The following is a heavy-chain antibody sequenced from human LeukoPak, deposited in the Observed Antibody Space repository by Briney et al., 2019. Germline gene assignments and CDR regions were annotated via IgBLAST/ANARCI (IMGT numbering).Heavy chain of an antibody. V-gene: IGHV3-7*01. CDR3: ARFGITATLDV. D-gene: IGHD1/OR15-1a*01. CDR2: IRPDGSEE. Sequence: GGSLRLSCAASGFIFSNYWMSWVRQAPGKGLEWVANIRPDGSEEYYVDSLKGRFTISRDNARNSLYLQVNSLRAEDTAVYSCARFGITATLDVWGKGTTVTVSS. CDR1: GFIFSNYW. J-gene: IGHJ6*04.